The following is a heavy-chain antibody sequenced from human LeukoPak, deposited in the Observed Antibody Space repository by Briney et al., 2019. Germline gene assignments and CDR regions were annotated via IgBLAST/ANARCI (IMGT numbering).Heavy chain of an antibody. Sequence: GGSLRLSCAASGFTFSIFWMSWVRQAPGKGLEWVGRIKSKTDGGTTDYAAPVKGRFTISRDDSKNTLYLQMNSLKTEDTAVYYCTTTPPYTYCSGGSCILDYWGQGTLVTVSS. CDR3: TTTPPYTYCSGGSCILDY. V-gene: IGHV3-15*01. CDR2: IKSKTDGGTT. CDR1: GFTFSIFW. D-gene: IGHD2-15*01. J-gene: IGHJ4*02.